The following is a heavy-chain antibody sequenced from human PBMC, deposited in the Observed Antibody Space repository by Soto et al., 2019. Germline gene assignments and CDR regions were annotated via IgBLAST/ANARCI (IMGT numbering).Heavy chain of an antibody. CDR1: GFRFDDYA. CDR2: IIWNSQAI. V-gene: IGHV3-9*01. D-gene: IGHD3-10*02. J-gene: IGHJ4*02. Sequence: EVRLEESGGRLVQAGTSLRLSCRASGFRFDDYAMHWVRQAPGKGLEWVAGIIWNSQAIDYAESGRGRFTISRDNAENSALLQMDSLSLEDTSLYYFTIYDRGIATIGTPILGSWGQGPPVTVSS. CDR3: TIYDRGIATIGTPILGS.